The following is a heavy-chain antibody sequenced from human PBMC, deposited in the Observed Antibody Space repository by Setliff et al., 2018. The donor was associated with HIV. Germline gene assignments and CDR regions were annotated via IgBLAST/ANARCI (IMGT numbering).Heavy chain of an antibody. Sequence: GGSLRLSCAVSGFTISSYAMHWVRQAPGKGLQCVAVMSDDGRNKLYLGPVKGRFTISRDISNNTLYLQMESLKTEDTAVYYCASSRLWLGEPPSYWGQGALVTVSS. CDR1: GFTISSYA. J-gene: IGHJ4*02. CDR2: MSDDGRNK. V-gene: IGHV3-30*04. CDR3: ASSRLWLGEPPSY. D-gene: IGHD3-10*01.